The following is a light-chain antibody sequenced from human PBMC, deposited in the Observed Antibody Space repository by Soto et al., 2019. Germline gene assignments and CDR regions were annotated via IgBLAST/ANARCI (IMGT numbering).Light chain of an antibody. V-gene: IGKV2-28*01. CDR1: HSLLHSNGYNY. Sequence: DIVVTQSPLSLPVTPGEPASISCRSSHSLLHSNGYNYLDWYLQKPGQSPQLLIYLGSNRASGVPDRFSGSGSGTDFTLKISRVEAEDVGVYYCMQALQTPITFGQGTRLEIK. CDR3: MQALQTPIT. CDR2: LGS. J-gene: IGKJ5*01.